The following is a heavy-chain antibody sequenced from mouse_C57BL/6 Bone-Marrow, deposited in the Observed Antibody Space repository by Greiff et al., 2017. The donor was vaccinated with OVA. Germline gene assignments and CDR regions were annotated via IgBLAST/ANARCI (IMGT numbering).Heavy chain of an antibody. Sequence: EVQLQQSGPVLVKPGASVKMSCKASGYTFTDYYMNWVKQSHGKSLEWIGVINPYNGGTSYNQKFKGKATLTVDKSSSTAYMELNSLTSEDSAVYYCARGSRYYYGSSDWYFDVWGTGTTVTVSS. D-gene: IGHD1-1*01. CDR3: ARGSRYYYGSSDWYFDV. J-gene: IGHJ1*03. V-gene: IGHV1-19*01. CDR2: INPYNGGT. CDR1: GYTFTDYY.